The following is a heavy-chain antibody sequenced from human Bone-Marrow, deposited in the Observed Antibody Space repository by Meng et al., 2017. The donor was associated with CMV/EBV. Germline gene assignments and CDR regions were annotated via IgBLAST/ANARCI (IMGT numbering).Heavy chain of an antibody. J-gene: IGHJ5*02. V-gene: IGHV4-39*07. CDR3: ARAFIQLWYP. CDR1: GGSISSSSYY. D-gene: IGHD5-18*01. CDR2: IYYSGST. Sequence: SETLSLTCTVSGGSISSSSYYWGWIRQPPGKGLEWIGSIYYSGSTYYNPSLKSRVTISVDTSKNQFSLKLSSVTAADTAVYYCARAFIQLWYPWGQGTLVTVSS.